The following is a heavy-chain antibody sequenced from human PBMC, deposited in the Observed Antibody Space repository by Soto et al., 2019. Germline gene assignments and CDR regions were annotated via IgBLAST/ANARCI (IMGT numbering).Heavy chain of an antibody. V-gene: IGHV3-21*01. CDR1: GFTFSSYS. J-gene: IGHJ4*02. D-gene: IGHD3-22*01. CDR2: ISSSSSYI. CDR3: ARSYDSSGTFDY. Sequence: VWSLRLSCAASGFTFSSYSMNWVRQAPGKGLEWVSSISSSSSYIYYADSVKGRFTISRDNAKNSLYLQMNSLRAEDTAVYYCARSYDSSGTFDYWSQGTWVTVSS.